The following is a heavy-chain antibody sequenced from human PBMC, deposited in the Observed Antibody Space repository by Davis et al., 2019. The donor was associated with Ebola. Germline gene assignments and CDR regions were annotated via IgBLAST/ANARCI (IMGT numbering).Heavy chain of an antibody. CDR1: GFTFSNYA. J-gene: IGHJ4*02. Sequence: PGGSLRLSCAASGFTFSNYAMTWVRQAPGKGLEWVSGISGSGGSTYYADSVKGRFTFPRDNSKNTLYLQMNSLRAEDTAVYYGAKGDYGDYAPLRYWGQGTLVTVSS. D-gene: IGHD4-17*01. CDR2: ISGSGGST. V-gene: IGHV3-23*01. CDR3: AKGDYGDYAPLRY.